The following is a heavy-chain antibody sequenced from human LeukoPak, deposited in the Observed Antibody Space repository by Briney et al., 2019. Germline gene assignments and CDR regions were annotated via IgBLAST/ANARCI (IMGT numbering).Heavy chain of an antibody. Sequence: ASVTVSCKAFGYTFTSYGISWVRQAPGQGLEWMGWISAYNGNTNYAQKLQGRVTMTTDTSTSTAYMELRSLGSDDTAVYYCARYCSGGSCYSNYYGMDVWGQGTTVTVSS. CDR3: ARYCSGGSCYSNYYGMDV. CDR1: GYTFTSYG. V-gene: IGHV1-18*01. J-gene: IGHJ6*02. CDR2: ISAYNGNT. D-gene: IGHD2-15*01.